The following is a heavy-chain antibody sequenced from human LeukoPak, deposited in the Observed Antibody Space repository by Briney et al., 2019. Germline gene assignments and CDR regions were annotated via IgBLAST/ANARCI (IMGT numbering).Heavy chain of an antibody. CDR1: GGSISSYY. D-gene: IGHD1-26*01. CDR2: IYYSGST. Sequence: NASETLSLTCTVSGGSISSYYWSWIRQPPRKGLEWIGYIYYSGSTNYNPSLKSRVTISVDTSKNQFSLELTSVTAADTAVYFCARDGKISPYSGLDVWGQGITVTVSS. V-gene: IGHV4-59*01. J-gene: IGHJ6*02. CDR3: ARDGKISPYSGLDV.